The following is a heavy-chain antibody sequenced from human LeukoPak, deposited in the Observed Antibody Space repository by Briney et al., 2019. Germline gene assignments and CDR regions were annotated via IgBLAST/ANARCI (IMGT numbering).Heavy chain of an antibody. J-gene: IGHJ4*02. V-gene: IGHV3-30-3*01. CDR3: ARDPAFSYCSGGSCYSGLDY. CDR1: GFTFSSYA. CDR2: TSYDGSNK. D-gene: IGHD2-15*01. Sequence: GGSLRLSCAASGFTFSSYAMHWVRQAPGKGLEWVAVTSYDGSNKYYADSVKGRFTISRDNSKNTLYLQMNSLRAEDTSVYYCARDPAFSYCSGGSCYSGLDYWGLGTLVTVSS.